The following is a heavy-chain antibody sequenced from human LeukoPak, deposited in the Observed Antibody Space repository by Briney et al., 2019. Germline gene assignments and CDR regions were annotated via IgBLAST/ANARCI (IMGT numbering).Heavy chain of an antibody. V-gene: IGHV1-58*01. CDR1: GFTFTSSA. Sequence: GASVKVSCKASGFTFTSSAVQWVRQARGQRLEWIGWIVVGSGNTNYAQKFQERVTITRDMSTSTAYMELSSLRSEDTAVYYCAKDLDYTTYGYYFDYWGQGTLVTVSS. D-gene: IGHD4-11*01. CDR2: IVVGSGNT. J-gene: IGHJ4*02. CDR3: AKDLDYTTYGYYFDY.